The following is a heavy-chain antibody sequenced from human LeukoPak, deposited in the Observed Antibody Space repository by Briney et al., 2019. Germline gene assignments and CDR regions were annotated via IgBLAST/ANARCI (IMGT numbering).Heavy chain of an antibody. CDR2: IYTSGST. CDR1: GGSISSYY. Sequence: SETLSLTCTVSGGSISSYYWSWIRQPAGKGLEWIGRIYTSGSTNYNPSLKSRVTMSVDTSKNQFSLKLSSVTAADTAVYYCARGGGIVVATATFDYWGQGTLVTVSS. D-gene: IGHD2-21*02. V-gene: IGHV4-4*07. J-gene: IGHJ4*02. CDR3: ARGGGIVVATATFDY.